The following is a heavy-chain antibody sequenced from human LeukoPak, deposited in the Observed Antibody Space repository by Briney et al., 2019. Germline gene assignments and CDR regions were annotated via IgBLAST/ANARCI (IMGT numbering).Heavy chain of an antibody. CDR2: ISSDGDST. V-gene: IGHV3-64*01. CDR3: AREGTPGTFDY. D-gene: IGHD6-13*01. Sequence: GGSLRLSCAASGFPLSRSTMHWVRQAPGKGLESVSAISSDGDSTYYAKSVKGRFTISRGSSKNTLYLQMDSLRPEDMAVYYCAREGTPGTFDYWGQGTLVTVSS. J-gene: IGHJ4*02. CDR1: GFPLSRST.